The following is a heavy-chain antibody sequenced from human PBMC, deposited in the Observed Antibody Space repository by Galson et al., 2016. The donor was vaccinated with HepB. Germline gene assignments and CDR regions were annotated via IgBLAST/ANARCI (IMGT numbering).Heavy chain of an antibody. CDR1: GFIFRNHQ. J-gene: IGHJ4*02. CDR2: IEGDGTSP. Sequence: LRLSCAVSGFIFRNHQMHWIRQVPGKGLMWVARIEGDGTSPIYAPSVKGRFTISSDSAENTVYLQMNRLRAEDTALYYCARDLSGPDHWGQGTQVTFSP. CDR3: ARDLSGPDH. V-gene: IGHV3-74*01.